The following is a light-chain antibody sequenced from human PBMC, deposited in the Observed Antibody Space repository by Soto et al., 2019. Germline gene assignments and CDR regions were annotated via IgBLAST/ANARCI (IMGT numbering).Light chain of an antibody. J-gene: IGLJ1*01. CDR1: SSDVGGYNY. CDR2: EVS. CDR3: LSYADTAYV. V-gene: IGLV2-8*01. Sequence: QSVLTQPPSASGSPGQSVTISCAGTSSDVGGYNYVSWYQQYPGKVPKRMISEVSERPSGVPDRVSGSKSGNTAFLTVYGLQAEDEADYYCLSYADTAYVFGTGTKVTVL.